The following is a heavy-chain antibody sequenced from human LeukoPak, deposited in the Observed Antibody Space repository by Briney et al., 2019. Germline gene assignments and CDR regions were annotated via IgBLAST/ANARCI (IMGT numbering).Heavy chain of an antibody. Sequence: PGGSLRLSCAASGFTVSSNYMSWGRQAPGEGREWGSVIYSGGSTYYADSVKGRFTISRDNSKNTLYLQMNSLRAGDTTVYYCAREHDSWSPQTNWFDPWGQGTLVTVSS. CDR2: IYSGGST. J-gene: IGHJ5*02. V-gene: IGHV3-66*02. CDR3: AREHDSWSPQTNWFDP. D-gene: IGHD3-3*01. CDR1: GFTVSSNY.